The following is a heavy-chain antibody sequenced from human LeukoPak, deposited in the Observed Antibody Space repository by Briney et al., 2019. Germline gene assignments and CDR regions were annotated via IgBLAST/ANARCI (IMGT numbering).Heavy chain of an antibody. D-gene: IGHD3-10*01. CDR3: ASGLWTYGY. V-gene: IGHV3-7*03. CDR2: IKQDGTEK. Sequence: GGSLRLSCAASGFTFSTYWMSWVRQAPGKGLEWVAVIKQDGTEKYYVDSVKGRFTISRDNAKKSLFLQMNSLRAEDTAVYYCASGLWTYGYWGQGTLVTVSS. CDR1: GFTFSTYW. J-gene: IGHJ4*02.